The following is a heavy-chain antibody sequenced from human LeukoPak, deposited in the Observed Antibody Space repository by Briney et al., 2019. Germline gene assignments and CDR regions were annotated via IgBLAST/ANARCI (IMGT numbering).Heavy chain of an antibody. V-gene: IGHV1-46*04. Sequence: ASVKVSCKASGYTFTSYYMHWVRQAPGQGLEWVGIINPSGGSTIYAQKLQGRVTMTRDTSTSTVYMELSSLRSDDTAVYYCARVDTAMVIGYWGQGTLVTVSS. J-gene: IGHJ4*02. CDR3: ARVDTAMVIGY. D-gene: IGHD5-18*01. CDR2: INPSGGST. CDR1: GYTFTSYY.